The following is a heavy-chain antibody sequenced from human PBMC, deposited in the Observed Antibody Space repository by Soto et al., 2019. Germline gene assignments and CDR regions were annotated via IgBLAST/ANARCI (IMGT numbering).Heavy chain of an antibody. V-gene: IGHV4-39*02. Sequence: QLQLQESGPGLVKPSETLSLTCTVSGGSISTSSYYWGWIRQPPGKGLEGIGSIYYSGSTYYNPSLKSRVTIPVHTSQNHFSLKLSSVPAADTAVYYCAGDYDSSGDYWGQGTLVTVSS. D-gene: IGHD3-22*01. CDR3: AGDYDSSGDY. J-gene: IGHJ4*02. CDR2: IYYSGST. CDR1: GGSISTSSYY.